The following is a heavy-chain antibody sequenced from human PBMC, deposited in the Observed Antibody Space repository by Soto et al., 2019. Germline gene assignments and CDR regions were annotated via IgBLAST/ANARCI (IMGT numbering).Heavy chain of an antibody. Sequence: GGSLRLSCAASGFTFSSYAMHWVRQAPGKGLEYVSAISSNGGSTYYANSVKGRFTISRDNSKNTLYLQMGSLRAEDMAVYYCARSDYIWGSYRYTPYYFDYWGQGTLVTVSS. CDR2: ISSNGGST. D-gene: IGHD3-16*02. CDR3: ARSDYIWGSYRYTPYYFDY. V-gene: IGHV3-64*01. J-gene: IGHJ4*02. CDR1: GFTFSSYA.